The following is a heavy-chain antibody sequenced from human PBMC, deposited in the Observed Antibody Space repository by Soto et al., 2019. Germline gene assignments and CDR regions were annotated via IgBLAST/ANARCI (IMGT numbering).Heavy chain of an antibody. D-gene: IGHD1-26*01. CDR1: GGTFSSYA. J-gene: IGHJ3*01. V-gene: IGHV1-69*13. CDR3: ARYTSTVDAFDF. Sequence: SVKGSCKASGGTFSSYAISWVRQAPGQGLEWMGGIIPIFGTANYAQKFQGRVTITADESTSTAYMELSSLRSEDTAVYYCARYTSTVDAFDFWGQGTMVTVS. CDR2: IIPIFGTA.